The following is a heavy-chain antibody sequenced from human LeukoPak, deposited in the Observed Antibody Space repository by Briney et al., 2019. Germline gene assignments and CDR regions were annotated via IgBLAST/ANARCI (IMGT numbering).Heavy chain of an antibody. J-gene: IGHJ4*02. CDR3: AKGSAPEIVVVHGYYFDY. D-gene: IGHD3-22*01. V-gene: IGHV3-30*18. CDR1: GFTFSNHG. Sequence: PGGSLRLSCAASGFTFSNHGMHWVRQAPGKGLEWVAVISYDGSNKYYADSVKGRFTISRDNSKNTLYLQMNSLRAEDTAVYYCAKGSAPEIVVVHGYYFDYWGQGTLVTVSS. CDR2: ISYDGSNK.